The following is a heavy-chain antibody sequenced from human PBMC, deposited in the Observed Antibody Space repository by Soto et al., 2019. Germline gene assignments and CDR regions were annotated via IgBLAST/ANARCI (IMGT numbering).Heavy chain of an antibody. CDR3: ARGYASGIYYD. J-gene: IGHJ4*02. CDR2: ISSTSKNTI. D-gene: IGHD3-10*01. V-gene: IGHV3-48*02. Sequence: EVQLVESGGGLVQPGGSLRLSCAASGFSFSSYSLTWVRQAQGKGLECVSYISSTSKNTIYYADSVKGRFTISRDNAQNSLYLQMNSLRDEDTAVYYCARGYASGIYYDWGQGTLVTVSS. CDR1: GFSFSSYS.